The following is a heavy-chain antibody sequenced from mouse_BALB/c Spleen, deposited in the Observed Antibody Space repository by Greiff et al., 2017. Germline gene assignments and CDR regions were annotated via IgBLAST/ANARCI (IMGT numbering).Heavy chain of an antibody. V-gene: IGHV1S137*01. J-gene: IGHJ2*01. CDR2: ISTYYGDA. CDR3: TIYYGNYYFDY. CDR1: GYTFTDYA. Sequence: QVQLQQSGAELVRPGVSVKISCKGSGYTFTDYAMHWVKQSHAKSLEWIGVISTYYGDASYNQKFKGKATMTVDKSSSTAYMELARLTSEDSAIYYCTIYYGNYYFDYWGQGTTLTVSS. D-gene: IGHD2-1*01.